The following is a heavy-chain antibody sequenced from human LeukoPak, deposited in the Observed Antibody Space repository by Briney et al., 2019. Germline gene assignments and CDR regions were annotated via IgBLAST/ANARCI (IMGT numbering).Heavy chain of an antibody. D-gene: IGHD1-26*01. Sequence: GGSLRLSCAASGFTFDDYGMTWVRQAPGKGLEWVSGINWNGGSTGYADSVKGRFTISRDNAKNSLFLQMNSLRVEDTALYYYARGPGWNSGTPRYFDYWGQGTLVTVSS. V-gene: IGHV3-20*04. CDR3: ARGPGWNSGTPRYFDY. CDR2: INWNGGST. CDR1: GFTFDDYG. J-gene: IGHJ4*02.